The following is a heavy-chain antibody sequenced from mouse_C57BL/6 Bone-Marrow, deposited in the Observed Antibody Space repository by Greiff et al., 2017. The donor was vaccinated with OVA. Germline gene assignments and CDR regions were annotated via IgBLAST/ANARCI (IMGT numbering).Heavy chain of an antibody. V-gene: IGHV2-2*01. Sequence: VMLVESGPGLVQPSQSLSITCTVSGFSLTSYGVHWVRQSPGKGLEWLGVIWSGGSTDYNAAFISRLSISKDNSKSQVFFKMNSLQAVDTAIYYCARKSGSSPYYAMDYWGQGTSVTVSS. CDR2: IWSGGST. D-gene: IGHD1-1*01. CDR3: ARKSGSSPYYAMDY. CDR1: GFSLTSYG. J-gene: IGHJ4*01.